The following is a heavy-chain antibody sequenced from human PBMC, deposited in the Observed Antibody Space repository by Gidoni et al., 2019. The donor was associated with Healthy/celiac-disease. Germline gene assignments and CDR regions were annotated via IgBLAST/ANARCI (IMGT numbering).Heavy chain of an antibody. Sequence: QLQLQESGPGLVKPSETLSLTCTVSGGSISSSSYYWGWIRQPPGKGLEWIGSIYYRGSTYYNPSLKSRVTISVDTSKNQFSLKLSSVTAADTAVYYCARTPYPGIAAAGPFDPWGQGTLVTVSS. CDR3: ARTPYPGIAAAGPFDP. CDR2: IYYRGST. J-gene: IGHJ5*02. V-gene: IGHV4-39*01. D-gene: IGHD6-13*01. CDR1: GGSISSSSYY.